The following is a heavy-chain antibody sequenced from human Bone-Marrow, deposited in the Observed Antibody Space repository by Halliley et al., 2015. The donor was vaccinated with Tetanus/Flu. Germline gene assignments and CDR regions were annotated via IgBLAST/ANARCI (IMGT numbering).Heavy chain of an antibody. V-gene: IGHV4-4*02. Sequence: GKGLGGVGEIFRDGSPHFNSSLKSRVPMSVDKSNNQFSLMVTSVTAADTAFYYCARSGRTRSDYWGQGTLVIVSS. J-gene: IGHJ4*02. CDR3: ARSGRTRSDY. CDR2: IFRDGSP.